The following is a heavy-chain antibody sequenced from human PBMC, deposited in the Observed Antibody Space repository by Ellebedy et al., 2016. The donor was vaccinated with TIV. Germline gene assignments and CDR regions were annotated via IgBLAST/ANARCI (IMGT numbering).Heavy chain of an antibody. CDR2: ISRNGGGT. CDR3: AKDLGIERQWGFDY. CDR1: GFTFSIYA. Sequence: GESLKISCAASGFTFSIYAMGWVRQAPEKGLEWVSTISRNGGGTYYAGSVEGRFTISRDNSNNTLWLQMSGLRAEDTARYFCAKDLGIERQWGFDYWGQGTLVTVSS. D-gene: IGHD1-26*01. J-gene: IGHJ4*02. V-gene: IGHV3-23*01.